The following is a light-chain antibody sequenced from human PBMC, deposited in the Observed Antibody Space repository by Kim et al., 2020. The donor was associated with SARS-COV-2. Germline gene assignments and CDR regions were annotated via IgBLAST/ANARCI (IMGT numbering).Light chain of an antibody. Sequence: ASVKLTCPLSSGHSNYAIAWHQQQPEKGPRYLMEVNSDGSHNKGYEIPDRFSGSSSGTERYLTISSLQSDDEADYYCQTWGEGIRVFGGGTQLTVL. J-gene: IGLJ3*02. CDR2: VNSDGSH. CDR3: QTWGEGIRV. CDR1: SGHSNYA. V-gene: IGLV4-69*01.